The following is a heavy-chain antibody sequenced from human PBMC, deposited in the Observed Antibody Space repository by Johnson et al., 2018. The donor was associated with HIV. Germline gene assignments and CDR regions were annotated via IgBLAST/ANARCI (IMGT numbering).Heavy chain of an antibody. D-gene: IGHD1-26*01. CDR1: GFTFSSYA. Sequence: QVQVVESGGGLVQPGRSLRLSCAASGFTFSSYAMHWVRQAPGKGLEWVAVISYDGSNKYYADSMKGRFTISRDNYKNTLYLQMNSLRAEDTAVYYCAKEYLRYSGTYAGAFDIWGQGTMVTVSS. CDR2: ISYDGSNK. J-gene: IGHJ3*02. V-gene: IGHV3-30-3*01. CDR3: AKEYLRYSGTYAGAFDI.